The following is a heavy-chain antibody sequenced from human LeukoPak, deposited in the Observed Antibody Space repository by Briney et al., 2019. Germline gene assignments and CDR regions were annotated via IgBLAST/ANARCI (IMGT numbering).Heavy chain of an antibody. CDR2: ISPDGREK. V-gene: IGHV3-7*01. J-gene: IGHJ4*02. Sequence: GGSLRLSCTASGSTSGDYWMSWLRQAPGKGLEWVINISPDGREKYFVDSVKGRFTISRDNAKNSLYLQMNSLRAEDTAVYYCARDGSGWSVYWGQGTLVTVSS. CDR1: GSTSGDYW. D-gene: IGHD6-19*01. CDR3: ARDGSGWSVY.